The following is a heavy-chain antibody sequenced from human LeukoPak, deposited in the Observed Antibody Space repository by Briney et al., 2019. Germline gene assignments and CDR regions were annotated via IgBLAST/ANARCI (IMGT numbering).Heavy chain of an antibody. V-gene: IGHV3-48*01. CDR3: ATGRGTTAMVALDAFEI. D-gene: IGHD5-18*01. CDR2: ISSSSSTI. Sequence: GGSLRLSCAGSGFTFSSYSMNWVRQAPGKGLEWVSYISSSSSTIYYADSVKGRFTISRDNSKNTLYLQMNSLRAEDTAVYYCATGRGTTAMVALDAFEIWGQGTMVTVSS. J-gene: IGHJ3*02. CDR1: GFTFSSYS.